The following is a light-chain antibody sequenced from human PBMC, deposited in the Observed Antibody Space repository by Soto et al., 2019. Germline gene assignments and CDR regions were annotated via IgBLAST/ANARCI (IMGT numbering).Light chain of an antibody. CDR1: SSDVGSYNL. CDR3: CSYAGSRTYV. Sequence: QSALTQPASVSGSPGQSITISCTGTSSDVGSYNLVSWYQQHPGKAPKFMIYEVSKRPSGVSNRFSGSKSGNTASLTISGLQAEDEADYYCCSYAGSRTYVFGTGTKLTVI. V-gene: IGLV2-23*02. CDR2: EVS. J-gene: IGLJ1*01.